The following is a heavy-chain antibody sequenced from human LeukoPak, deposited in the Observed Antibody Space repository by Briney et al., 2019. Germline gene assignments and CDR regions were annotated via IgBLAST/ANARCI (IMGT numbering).Heavy chain of an antibody. CDR3: ARVDPPRRLDY. V-gene: IGHV4-31*03. CDR1: GGSLSRGGDY. J-gene: IGHJ4*02. Sequence: KPSQTLSLTCTVSGGSLSRGGDYWTWIRQHPGKGLEWIGNTYYGGSTYYNPSLKSRGTISIDTSKNQFSLKLTSVTAADTAVYYCARVDPPRRLDYWGQGTLVTVSS. CDR2: TYYGGST. D-gene: IGHD2-21*02.